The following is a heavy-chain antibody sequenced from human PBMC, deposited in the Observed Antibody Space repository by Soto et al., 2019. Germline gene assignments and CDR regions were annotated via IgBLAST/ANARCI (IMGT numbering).Heavy chain of an antibody. D-gene: IGHD1-26*01. CDR3: TKPQWELLD. CDR2: ISGSGDYT. CDR1: GFTFSSYT. V-gene: IGHV3-23*01. Sequence: GGSLRLSCAASGFTFSSYTMSWVRQAPGKGLEWVSAISGSGDYTYYADSVKGRFTISRDNSKNTLYLQMNSLRAEDTAFYYCTKPQWELLDWGQGTLVTVSS. J-gene: IGHJ4*02.